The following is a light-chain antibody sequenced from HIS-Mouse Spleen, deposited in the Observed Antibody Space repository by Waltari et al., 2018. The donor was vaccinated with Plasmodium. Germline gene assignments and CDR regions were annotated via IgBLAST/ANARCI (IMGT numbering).Light chain of an antibody. Sequence: DIVMTQSPDYLAVSLGERATINCKSSQGVLYSSNNKNYLAWYQQKPGQPPKLLIYWASTRESGVPDRFSGSGSGTDFTLTISSLQAEDVAVYYCQQYYSTPPYTFGQGTKLEIK. V-gene: IGKV4-1*01. CDR1: QGVLYSSNNKNY. CDR2: WAS. CDR3: QQYYSTPPYT. J-gene: IGKJ2*01.